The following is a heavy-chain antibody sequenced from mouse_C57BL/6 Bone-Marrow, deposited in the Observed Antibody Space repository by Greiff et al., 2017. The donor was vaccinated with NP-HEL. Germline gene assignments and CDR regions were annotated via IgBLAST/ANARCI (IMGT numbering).Heavy chain of an antibody. D-gene: IGHD1-1*01. J-gene: IGHJ2*01. V-gene: IGHV1-54*01. CDR2: INPGSGGT. CDR1: GYAFTNYL. Sequence: VQLQQSGAELVRPGTSVKVSCKASGYAFTNYLIEWVKQRPGQGLEWIGVINPGSGGTNYNEKFKGKATLTADKSSSTAYMQLSSLTSEDSAVYFCARRGTTTVVGGDFDYWGQGTTLTVSS. CDR3: ARRGTTTVVGGDFDY.